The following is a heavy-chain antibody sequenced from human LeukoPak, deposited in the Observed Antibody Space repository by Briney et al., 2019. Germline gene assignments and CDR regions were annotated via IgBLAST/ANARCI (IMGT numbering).Heavy chain of an antibody. CDR1: GGSISSSSYY. CDR2: IYYSGST. CDR3: ARDRLTVAGSDAFDI. D-gene: IGHD6-19*01. J-gene: IGHJ3*02. V-gene: IGHV4-39*07. Sequence: KASETLSLTCTVSGGSISSSSYYWGWIRQPPGKGLEWIGSIYYSGSTYCNPSLKSRVTISVDTSKNQFSLKLSSVTAADTAVYYCARDRLTVAGSDAFDIWGQGTMVTVSS.